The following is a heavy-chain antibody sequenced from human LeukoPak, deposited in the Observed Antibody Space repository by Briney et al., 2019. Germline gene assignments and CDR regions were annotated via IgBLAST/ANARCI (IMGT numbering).Heavy chain of an antibody. V-gene: IGHV4-59*01. CDR3: ARVLYYYDSSGYYLDAFDI. CDR1: GGSISIYY. Sequence: SETLSLTCTVSGGSISIYYWSWIRQPPGKGLEWIGYIYYSGSTNYNPSLKSRVTISVDTSKNQFSLKLSSVTAADTAVYYCARVLYYYDSSGYYLDAFDIWGQGTMVTVSS. CDR2: IYYSGST. J-gene: IGHJ3*02. D-gene: IGHD3-22*01.